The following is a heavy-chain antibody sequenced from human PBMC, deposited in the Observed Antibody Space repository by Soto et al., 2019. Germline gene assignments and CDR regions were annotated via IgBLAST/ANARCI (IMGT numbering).Heavy chain of an antibody. J-gene: IGHJ3*02. CDR2: IWPGDSET. V-gene: IGHV5-51*01. D-gene: IGHD3-22*01. CDR3: ARGHYDTTGYGAFDI. CDR1: GYSFSSYW. Sequence: PGESLKISCKGSGYSFSSYWIGWVRQMPGKGLEWMGIIWPGDSETRYSPSFQGQVTISADKSISAAYLQWSSPEASDTAMHYCARGHYDTTGYGAFDIWGQGTMVTVSS.